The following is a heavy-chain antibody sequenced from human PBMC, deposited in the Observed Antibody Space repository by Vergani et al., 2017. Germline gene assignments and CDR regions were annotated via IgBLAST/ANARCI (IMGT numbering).Heavy chain of an antibody. V-gene: IGHV4-31*03. CDR3: ARGSFREYYFDY. CDR1: GGSISRGGYY. Sequence: QVQLQESGPGLVKPSQTLSLPCTVSGGSISRGGYYWSWIRQHPGKGLEWIGYIYYSGSTYYNPSLKSRVTISVDTSKNQFSLKLSSVTAADTAVYYCARGSFREYYFDYWGQGTLVTVSS. J-gene: IGHJ4*02. CDR2: IYYSGST. D-gene: IGHD1-26*01.